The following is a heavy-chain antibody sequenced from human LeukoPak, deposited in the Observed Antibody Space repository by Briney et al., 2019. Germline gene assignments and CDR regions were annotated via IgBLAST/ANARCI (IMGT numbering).Heavy chain of an antibody. CDR3: ARGRTGYSGYADRLFDY. D-gene: IGHD5-12*01. V-gene: IGHV4-34*01. CDR2: IYHTGST. CDR1: GGSFSTYY. J-gene: IGHJ4*02. Sequence: PSETLSLTCAVYGGSFSTYYWSWIRQPPGKGLEWIGDIYHTGSTTYSPSLKSRVTISVDTSKKQFSLSLTSVTAADTAVYYCARGRTGYSGYADRLFDYWGQGTLVTVSS.